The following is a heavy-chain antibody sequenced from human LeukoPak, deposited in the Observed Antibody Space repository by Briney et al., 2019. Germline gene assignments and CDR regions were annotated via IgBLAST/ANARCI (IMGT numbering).Heavy chain of an antibody. CDR2: IRGKGNNYAT. J-gene: IGHJ4*02. CDR1: GFTFSDAA. D-gene: IGHD5-18*01. V-gene: IGHV3-73*01. CDR3: TARSDTYGYFDY. Sequence: GGSLRLSCVVSGFTFSDAAMHWVRQASGTGLEWVARIRGKGNNYATTYAASVEGRFTISRDDSKKTAFLQMNSLKVEDTAVYYCTARSDTYGYFDYWGQGILVTVSS.